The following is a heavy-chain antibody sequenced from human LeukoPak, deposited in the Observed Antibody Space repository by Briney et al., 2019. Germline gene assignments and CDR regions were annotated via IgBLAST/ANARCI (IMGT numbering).Heavy chain of an antibody. CDR3: ARDQGVTMVRGFIITMGELVY. V-gene: IGHV4-39*07. D-gene: IGHD3-10*01. CDR2: IYYSGST. Sequence: SETLSLTCTVSGGSISSSSYYWGWIRQPPGKGLEWIGSIYYSGSTYYNPSLKSRVTISVDTSKNQFSLKLSSVTAADTAVYYCARDQGVTMVRGFIITMGELVYWGQGTLVTVSS. J-gene: IGHJ4*02. CDR1: GGSISSSSYY.